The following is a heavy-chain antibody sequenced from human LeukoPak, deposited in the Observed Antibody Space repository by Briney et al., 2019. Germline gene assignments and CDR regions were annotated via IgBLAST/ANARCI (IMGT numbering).Heavy chain of an antibody. CDR2: IKQDGSEK. D-gene: IGHD2-2*02. CDR3: ARIATDRIVVVPAAIDLDYYYMDV. V-gene: IGHV3-7*01. J-gene: IGHJ6*03. CDR1: GFTFSSYW. Sequence: GGSLRLSCAASGFTFSSYWMSWVRQAPGKGLEWVANIKQDGSEKYYVDSVKGRFTISRDNAKNSLYLQMNSLRAEDTAVYYCARIATDRIVVVPAAIDLDYYYMDVWGKGTTVTVSS.